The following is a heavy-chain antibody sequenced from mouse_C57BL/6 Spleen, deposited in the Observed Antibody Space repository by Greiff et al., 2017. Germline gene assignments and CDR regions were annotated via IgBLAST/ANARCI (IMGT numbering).Heavy chain of an antibody. J-gene: IGHJ2*01. CDR2: IYPGDGDT. V-gene: IGHV1-80*01. Sequence: VKVVESGAELVKPGASVKISCKASGYAFSSYWMNWVKQRPGKGLEWIGQIYPGDGDTNYNGKFKGKATLTADKSSSTAYMQLSSLTSEDSAVYFCARSYYGSSYDYWGQGTTLTVSS. CDR1: GYAFSSYW. D-gene: IGHD1-1*01. CDR3: ARSYYGSSYDY.